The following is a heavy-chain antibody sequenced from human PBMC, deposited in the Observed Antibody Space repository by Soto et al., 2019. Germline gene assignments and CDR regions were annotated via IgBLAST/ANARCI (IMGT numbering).Heavy chain of an antibody. Sequence: QVHLQESGPGLVKTSQTLSLTCTFSGGSISSGTYYWRWIRQHPEKGLEWIAYLNYSGLTHSNASLNRLLSITADTSQNHFALTLNSVTAADSGVSFCARTRPHDKVVVGAAPCEVYFDLLVQGTLVTIS. CDR1: GGSISSGTYY. D-gene: IGHD1-26*01. V-gene: IGHV4-31*01. CDR3: ARTRPHDKVVVGAAPCEVYFDL. CDR2: LNYSGLT. J-gene: IGHJ4*01.